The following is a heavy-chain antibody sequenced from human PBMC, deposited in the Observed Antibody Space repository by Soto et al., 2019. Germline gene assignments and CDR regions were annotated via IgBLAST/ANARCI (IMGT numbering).Heavy chain of an antibody. Sequence: SVKVSCKASGVTFSSYAISWVRQSPGQGLEWMGGIIPIFGTANYAQKFQGRVTITADKSTSTAYMELSSLRSEDTAVYYCARGGYYYGLDYWGQGTLVTVSS. D-gene: IGHD3-22*01. V-gene: IGHV1-69*06. CDR1: GVTFSSYA. J-gene: IGHJ4*02. CDR2: IIPIFGTA. CDR3: ARGGYYYGLDY.